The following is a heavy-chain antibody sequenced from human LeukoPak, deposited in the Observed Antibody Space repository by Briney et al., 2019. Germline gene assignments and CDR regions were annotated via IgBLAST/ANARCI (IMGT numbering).Heavy chain of an antibody. J-gene: IGHJ4*02. V-gene: IGHV4-59*06. CDR2: IYYSGST. CDR3: AVTTVMGLIDY. CDR1: GGSISSYY. Sequence: SETLSLTCTVSGGSISSYYWSWIRQPPGKGLEWIGYIYYSGSTYYNPSLKSRVTISVDTSKNQFSLKLSSVTAADTAVYYCAVTTVMGLIDYWGQGTLVTVSS. D-gene: IGHD4-17*01.